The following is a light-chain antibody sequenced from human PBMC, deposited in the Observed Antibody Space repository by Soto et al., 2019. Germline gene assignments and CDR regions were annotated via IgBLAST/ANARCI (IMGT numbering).Light chain of an antibody. V-gene: IGKV1-5*03. CDR2: KAS. Sequence: DIQMTQSPSMLSASVGDRVTITCRASQTIGTSLAWYQQKPGKAPKLLIYKASSLESGVPSRFRGSGSGTEFTLTISGLQPDDFATYYCQQYNTYWTFGQGTKV. J-gene: IGKJ1*01. CDR1: QTIGTS. CDR3: QQYNTYWT.